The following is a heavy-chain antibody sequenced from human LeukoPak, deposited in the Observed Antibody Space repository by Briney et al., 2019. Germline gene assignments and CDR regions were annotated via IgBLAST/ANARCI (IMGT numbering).Heavy chain of an antibody. D-gene: IGHD3-22*01. CDR2: IYYSGNT. Sequence: SQTLSLTCTVSGGSISGYYWSWIRQPPGRGLEWIGDIYYSGNTYYNPSLKSRVTISVDTSKKQFSLKLSSVTAADTAVYYCARATITMMVGIPADAFDIWGQGTMVTVSS. CDR1: GGSISGYY. J-gene: IGHJ3*02. CDR3: ARATITMMVGIPADAFDI. V-gene: IGHV4-59*08.